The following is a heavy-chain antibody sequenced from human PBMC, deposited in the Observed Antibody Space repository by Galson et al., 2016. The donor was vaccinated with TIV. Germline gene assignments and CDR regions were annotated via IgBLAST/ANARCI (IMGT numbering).Heavy chain of an antibody. CDR3: AKRKNYGGDAFED. CDR1: GFTFDFYA. CDR2: ISGCGGIT. Sequence: SLRLSCAASGFTFDFYAMSWVRQAPGQGLEWVSGISGCGGITYFADSVKGRFTISRDNSRNTLFLQMHSLRVEDTAVYYCAKRKNYGGDAFEDWGQGTLVTVSS. V-gene: IGHV3-23*01. J-gene: IGHJ3*01. D-gene: IGHD2-21*01.